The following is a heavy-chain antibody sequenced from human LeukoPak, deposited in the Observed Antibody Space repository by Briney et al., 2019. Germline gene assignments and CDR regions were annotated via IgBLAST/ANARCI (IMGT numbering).Heavy chain of an antibody. CDR1: GFTLSSNS. CDR3: ARDLDGSGRAFDF. D-gene: IGHD3-10*01. Sequence: SGGSLRLSCAASGFTLSSNSMNCVRQAPGKGLEWVSYISSSTTTIHYADSVKGRFTISRENAKNSLYLQMNSLRDEDTAVYYCARDLDGSGRAFDFWGQGALVTVSS. CDR2: ISSSTTTI. J-gene: IGHJ4*02. V-gene: IGHV3-48*02.